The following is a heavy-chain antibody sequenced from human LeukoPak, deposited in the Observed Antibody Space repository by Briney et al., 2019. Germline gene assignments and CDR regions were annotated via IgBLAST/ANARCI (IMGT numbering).Heavy chain of an antibody. Sequence: GGSLRLSCAASGFTFSDYYMSWVRQAPGKGLEWVSVIYSGGSTYYADSVKGRFTISRDNSKNTLYLQMNSLRAEDTAVYYCARGRPSDYWGQGTLVTVSS. V-gene: IGHV3-53*01. CDR1: GFTFSDYY. CDR3: ARGRPSDY. CDR2: IYSGGST. J-gene: IGHJ4*02.